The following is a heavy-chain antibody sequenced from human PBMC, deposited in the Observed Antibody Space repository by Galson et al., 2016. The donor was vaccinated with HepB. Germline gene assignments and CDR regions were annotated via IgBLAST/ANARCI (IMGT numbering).Heavy chain of an antibody. V-gene: IGHV3-53*01. Sequence: SLRLSCAVSGFIVSNDYMNWVRQAPGKGLEWLSVSYGDGSTYYAESVRGRFTISRDNSKNSVFLQMNNLRAEDTAVYYCARDPGFRNGMNVWGQGTTVTVSS. CDR2: SYGDGST. CDR1: GFIVSNDY. CDR3: ARDPGFRNGMNV. J-gene: IGHJ6*02.